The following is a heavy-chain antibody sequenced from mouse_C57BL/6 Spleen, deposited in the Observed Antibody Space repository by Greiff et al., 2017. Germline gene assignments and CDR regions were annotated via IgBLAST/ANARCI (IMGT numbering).Heavy chain of an antibody. V-gene: IGHV5-17*01. CDR1: GFTFSDYG. D-gene: IGHD2-4*01. J-gene: IGHJ2*01. CDR3: ARNYDYDSYYFDY. Sequence: EVKLMESGGGLVKPGGSLKLSCAASGFTFSDYGMHWVRQAPEKGLEWVAYISSGSSTIYYADTVEGRFTISRDNAKNTLFLQMTSLRSEDTAMYYCARNYDYDSYYFDYWGQGTTLTVSS. CDR2: ISSGSSTI.